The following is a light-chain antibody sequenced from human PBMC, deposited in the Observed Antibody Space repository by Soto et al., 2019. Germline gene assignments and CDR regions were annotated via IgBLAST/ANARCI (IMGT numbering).Light chain of an antibody. J-gene: IGKJ4*01. CDR1: QSVSSN. Sequence: EVVMTQSPATLSVSPGERATLSCRASQSVSSNLAWYQQKPGQAPRLLIYGASTRATGIPARFSGSGSGTEFTLTISSLQPEDFAVYYCQQYNNWLALTFGGGTKVDIK. CDR3: QQYNNWLALT. CDR2: GAS. V-gene: IGKV3-15*01.